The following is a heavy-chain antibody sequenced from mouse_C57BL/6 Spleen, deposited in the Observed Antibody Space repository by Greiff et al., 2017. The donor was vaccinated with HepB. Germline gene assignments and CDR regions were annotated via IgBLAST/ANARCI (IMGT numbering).Heavy chain of an antibody. D-gene: IGHD4-1*01. J-gene: IGHJ3*01. Sequence: EVKLQESGGGLVKPGGSLKLSCAASGFTFSSYAMSWVRQTPEKRLEWVATISDGGSYTYYPDNVKGRFTISRDNAKNNLYLQMSHLKSEDTAMYYCARDSRLGRFAYWGQGTLVTVSA. V-gene: IGHV5-4*01. CDR2: ISDGGSYT. CDR3: ARDSRLGRFAY. CDR1: GFTFSSYA.